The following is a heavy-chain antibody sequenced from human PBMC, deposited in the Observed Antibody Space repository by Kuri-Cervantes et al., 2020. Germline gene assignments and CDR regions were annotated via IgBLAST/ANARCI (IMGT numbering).Heavy chain of an antibody. V-gene: IGHV3-11*04. CDR3: ARDSLEPELWFGEHLLNYYGMDV. D-gene: IGHD3-10*01. J-gene: IGHJ6*02. Sequence: GGSLRLSCTVSGGSISSSSYYWGWIRQPPGKGLEWVSYISSSGSTIYYADSVKGRFTISRDNAKNSLYLQMNSLRAEDTAVYYCARDSLEPELWFGEHLLNYYGMDVWGQGTTVTVSS. CDR2: ISSSGSTI. CDR1: GGSISSSSYY.